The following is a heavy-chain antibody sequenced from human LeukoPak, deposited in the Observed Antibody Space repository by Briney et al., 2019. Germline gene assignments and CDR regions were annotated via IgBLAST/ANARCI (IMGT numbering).Heavy chain of an antibody. CDR2: LNPNSGGT. J-gene: IGHJ6*02. V-gene: IGHV1-2*02. D-gene: IGHD1-14*01. Sequence: ASEKVSCKAPVYTFTGYYMHWVRRAPGQGLEWMGWLNPNSGGTNYAQKSQGRVTMTRDTSISTAYMELSRLRSDVTAVYYCARDNRKVRTLPYYGMDVWGQGTTVTVSS. CDR1: VYTFTGYY. CDR3: ARDNRKVRTLPYYGMDV.